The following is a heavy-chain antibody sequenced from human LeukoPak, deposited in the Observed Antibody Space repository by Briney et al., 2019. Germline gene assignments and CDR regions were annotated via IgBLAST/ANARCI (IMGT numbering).Heavy chain of an antibody. J-gene: IGHJ6*02. V-gene: IGHV3-30*03. CDR2: ISNDESNK. D-gene: IGHD4-17*01. CDR1: GFTFSSSA. Sequence: GGSLRLSCAASGFTFSSSAMHWVRQAPGKGLEWVTVISNDESNKYYADSVKGRFTISRDNAKNSLYLQMNSLRAEDTAVYYCARDGERDYGDYHYYYYGMDVWGQGTTVTVSS. CDR3: ARDGERDYGDYHYYYYGMDV.